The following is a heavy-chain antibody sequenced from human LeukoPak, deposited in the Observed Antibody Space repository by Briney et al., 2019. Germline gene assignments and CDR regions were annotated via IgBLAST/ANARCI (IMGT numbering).Heavy chain of an antibody. CDR3: ASQVETFYMDV. Sequence: GGSLRLSCAASGFTFSDYYMSWIRQAPGKGLEWVSYISSSGSTIYYADSVAGRFTISRDNAKNSVYLQMNSLRDEDTAVYYCASQVETFYMDVWGKGTTVTVSS. CDR2: ISSSGSTI. CDR1: GFTFSDYY. V-gene: IGHV3-11*04. D-gene: IGHD5-24*01. J-gene: IGHJ6*03.